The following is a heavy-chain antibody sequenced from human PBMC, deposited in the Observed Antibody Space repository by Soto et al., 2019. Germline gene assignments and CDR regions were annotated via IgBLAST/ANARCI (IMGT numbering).Heavy chain of an antibody. CDR2: MNPNSGNT. D-gene: IGHD1-20*01. Sequence: ASVKVSCKASGYTFTSYDINWVRQATGQGLEWMGWMNPNSGNTGYAQKFQGRVTMTRNTSISTAYMELSSLRSEDTAVYYCARALPGGPKRYNWNYIDYWGQGTLVTVSS. J-gene: IGHJ4*02. CDR1: GYTFTSYD. V-gene: IGHV1-8*01. CDR3: ARALPGGPKRYNWNYIDY.